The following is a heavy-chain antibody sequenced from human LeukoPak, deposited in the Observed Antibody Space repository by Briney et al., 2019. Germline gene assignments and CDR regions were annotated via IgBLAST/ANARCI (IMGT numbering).Heavy chain of an antibody. CDR1: GFNFRDHW. Sequence: GGSLRLSCAVSGFNFRDHWMDWVRQAPGKGLVWVSHINSDGSWTSHADSVKGRFTISKDNAKNTVYLQMNSLRAEDTAVYYCVSFYETYWGRGTLVTVSS. CDR2: INSDGSWT. CDR3: VSFYETY. D-gene: IGHD2/OR15-2a*01. J-gene: IGHJ4*02. V-gene: IGHV3-74*01.